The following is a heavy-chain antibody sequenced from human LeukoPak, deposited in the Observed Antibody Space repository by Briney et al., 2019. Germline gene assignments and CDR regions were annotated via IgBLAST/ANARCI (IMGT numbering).Heavy chain of an antibody. V-gene: IGHV3-30*18. CDR1: GFTLRSYG. CDR2: MSYAGMNK. CDR3: AKTMGLVPAAQAFAY. Sequence: GGSLRLSCAASGFTLRSYGMHWVRQALGKGLERVAVMSYAGMNKLYADSVKGRFSIATDNSKTTLYLQRNSLRAEDTAVYYCAKTMGLVPAAQAFAYWGQGTLVTVSS. D-gene: IGHD2-2*01. J-gene: IGHJ4*02.